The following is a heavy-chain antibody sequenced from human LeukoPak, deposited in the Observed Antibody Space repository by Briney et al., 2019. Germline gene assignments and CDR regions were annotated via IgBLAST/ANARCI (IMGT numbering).Heavy chain of an antibody. Sequence: GGSLRLSCEASVFTVSSTHMVWVRQAPWKGLEWVSVTYTGGNSYYAGSVQGRFIISRDISKNTLYLQMNNLRAEDSALYYCARGGRGSAAVVAPRSFDIWGQGTMVTVSS. J-gene: IGHJ3*02. V-gene: IGHV3-53*01. CDR1: VFTVSSTH. CDR2: TYTGGNS. CDR3: ARGGRGSAAVVAPRSFDI. D-gene: IGHD3-22*01.